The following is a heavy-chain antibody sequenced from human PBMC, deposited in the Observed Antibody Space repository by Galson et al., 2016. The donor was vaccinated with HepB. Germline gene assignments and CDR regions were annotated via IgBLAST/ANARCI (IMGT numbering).Heavy chain of an antibody. J-gene: IGHJ4*02. CDR2: IRSKTAGGTT. V-gene: IGHV3-15*01. CDR1: GFTFSNVW. D-gene: IGHD2-2*01. Sequence: SLRLSCAASGFTFSNVWMNWVRQAPGKGLEWVGRIRSKTAGGTTDYAAPVKGRFTVSRDDSKTTLFLQMSSLKTDDTAVYYCTTEVISMPFNSDYWGRGTLVTVSS. CDR3: TTEVISMPFNSDY.